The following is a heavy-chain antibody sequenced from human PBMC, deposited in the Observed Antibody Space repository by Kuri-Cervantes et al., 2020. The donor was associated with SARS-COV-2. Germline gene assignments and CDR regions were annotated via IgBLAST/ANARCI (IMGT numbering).Heavy chain of an antibody. Sequence: GESLKISCAASGFTFSSYWMHWVRQAPGKGLVWISRINSDGSSTSYADSVKGRFTISRDNAKNTLYLQMNSLRAEDTAVYYCAKVDYWGQGTLVTVSS. J-gene: IGHJ4*02. V-gene: IGHV3-74*01. CDR2: INSDGSST. CDR1: GFTFSSYW. CDR3: AKVDY.